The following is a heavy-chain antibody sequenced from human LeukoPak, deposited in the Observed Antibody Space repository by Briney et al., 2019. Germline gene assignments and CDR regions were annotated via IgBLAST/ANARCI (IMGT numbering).Heavy chain of an antibody. CDR1: GGTFSSYA. CDR3: ARRRYGSGGEFDY. V-gene: IGHV1-2*02. CDR2: INPNSGGT. Sequence: GASVKVSCKASGGTFSSYAISWVRQAPGQGLEWMGWINPNSGGTNYAQKFQGRVTMTRDTSISTAYMELSRLKSDDTAVYYCARRRYGSGGEFDYWGQGTLVTVSS. D-gene: IGHD3-10*01. J-gene: IGHJ4*02.